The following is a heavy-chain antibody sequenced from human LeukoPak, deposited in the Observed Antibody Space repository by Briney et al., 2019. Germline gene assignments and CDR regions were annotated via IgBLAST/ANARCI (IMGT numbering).Heavy chain of an antibody. Sequence: ASVKVSCKASGYTFTGYYMHWVRQAPGQGIEWMGWINPNTVVTNYAQKFQGRVTMTRDTSISTAYMELSRLRSDDTAVYYCVRDYFRGDIVATIMDYWGQGTLVTVSS. CDR3: VRDYFRGDIVATIMDY. V-gene: IGHV1-2*02. CDR2: INPNTVVT. J-gene: IGHJ4*02. D-gene: IGHD5-12*01. CDR1: GYTFTGYY.